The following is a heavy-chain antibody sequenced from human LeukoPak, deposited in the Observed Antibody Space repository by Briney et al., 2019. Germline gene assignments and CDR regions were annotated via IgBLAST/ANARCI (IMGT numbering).Heavy chain of an antibody. Sequence: SETLSLTCIVSSGSISSSPYYWGWVRQPPGKGLGWIGSIHHSGRTYYNPSLKSRVAISVDTARNQFSLRVPSVTAADTAVYYRVSSSWAFDFWGQGTLVSVSS. D-gene: IGHD6-13*01. CDR3: VSSSWAFDF. CDR1: SGSISSSPYY. J-gene: IGHJ4*02. CDR2: IHHSGRT. V-gene: IGHV4-39*01.